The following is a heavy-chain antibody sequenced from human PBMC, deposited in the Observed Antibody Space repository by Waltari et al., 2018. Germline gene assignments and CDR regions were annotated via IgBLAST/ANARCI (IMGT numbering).Heavy chain of an antibody. Sequence: EVQLLESGGGLVRVWRSLRRSCSASGFTFKTYAMNWVRQAAGKGPDGGAGISASAGSTRDAASGQGRFTISRDNSQNTVSLQMNSLRVEDTAVYYCAKDPIPYSSSSYHFDSWGQGTLVTVSS. D-gene: IGHD2-2*01. V-gene: IGHV3-23*01. CDR2: ISASAGST. CDR3: AKDPIPYSSSSYHFDS. CDR1: GFTFKTYA. J-gene: IGHJ4*02.